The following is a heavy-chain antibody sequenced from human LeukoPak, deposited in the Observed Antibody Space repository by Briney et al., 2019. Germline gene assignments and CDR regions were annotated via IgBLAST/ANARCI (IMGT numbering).Heavy chain of an antibody. CDR3: ARSGSHDY. J-gene: IGHJ4*02. D-gene: IGHD1-26*01. CDR2: ISNSSNYT. V-gene: IGHV3-11*03. Sequence: GGSLTLSCAASGFTFSVYYMSWLRQAPGKGLEWVSYISNSSNYTNYADSVKGRFTISRDNAKNSLYLQMNSLRADDTAVYYCARSGSHDYWGRGTLVTVAS. CDR1: GFTFSVYY.